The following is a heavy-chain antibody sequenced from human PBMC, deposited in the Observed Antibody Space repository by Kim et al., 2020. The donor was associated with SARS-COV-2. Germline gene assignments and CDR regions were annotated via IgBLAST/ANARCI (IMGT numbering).Heavy chain of an antibody. D-gene: IGHD3-22*01. V-gene: IGHV3-30*18. J-gene: IGHJ6*02. CDR3: AKDNDRRTAGYYGMDV. Sequence: GLGWVAVLTAARSNTYYGDSVKGRFTISRDNSKNTLYLQMDSLGPEDTAVYYCAKDNDRRTAGYYGMDVWGLGTTVTVSS. CDR2: LTAARSNT.